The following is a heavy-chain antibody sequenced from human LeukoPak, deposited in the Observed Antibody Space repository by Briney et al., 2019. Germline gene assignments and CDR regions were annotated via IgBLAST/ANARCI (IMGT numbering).Heavy chain of an antibody. CDR3: ARREVALGWFDP. J-gene: IGHJ5*02. D-gene: IGHD5-24*01. CDR1: GYTFTGYY. CDR2: INPNSGGT. Sequence: EASVKVSCKASGYTFTGYYMHWVRQAPGQGLEWTGWINPNSGGTNYAQKFQGRVTMTRDTSISTAYMELSRLRSDDTAVYYCARREVALGWFDPWGQGTLVTVSS. V-gene: IGHV1-2*02.